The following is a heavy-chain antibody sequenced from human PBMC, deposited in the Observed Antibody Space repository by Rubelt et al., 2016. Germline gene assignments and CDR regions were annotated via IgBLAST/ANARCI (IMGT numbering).Heavy chain of an antibody. D-gene: IGHD6-13*01. CDR2: IYYSGTT. CDR3: AGDGGSINWYYY. Sequence: QVQLQESGPGLVKPSETLSLTCTVSGGSIDTYYWTWIRQPPGKGLEWIGYIYYSGTTKYNPSLKSRVTMSADTAKNQFSLKVRSGTAADTAVYYCAGDGGSINWYYYWGQGTLVTVSS. V-gene: IGHV4-59*12. CDR1: GGSIDTYY. J-gene: IGHJ4*02.